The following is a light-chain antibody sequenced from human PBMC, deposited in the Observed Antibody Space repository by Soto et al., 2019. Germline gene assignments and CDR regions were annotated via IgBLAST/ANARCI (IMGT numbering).Light chain of an antibody. V-gene: IGLV2-8*01. CDR2: EVS. CDR1: SSDVCDYNY. J-gene: IGLJ3*02. CDR3: SSYAGSNNWV. Sequence: QSALTQPPSASGSPGQSVTISCTGTSSDVCDYNYVSWYQQHPGKAPKLMIYEVSKRPSGVPDRFSGSKSGNTASLTVSGLQAEDEADYYCSSYAGSNNWVFGGGSKVTVL.